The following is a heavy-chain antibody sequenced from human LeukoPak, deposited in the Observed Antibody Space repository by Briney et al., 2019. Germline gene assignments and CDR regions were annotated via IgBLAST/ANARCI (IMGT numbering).Heavy chain of an antibody. CDR1: GYSFTSYW. V-gene: IGHV5-51*01. CDR3: ARIVGDYGDYGWFDP. Sequence: GESLKISCKGSGYSFTSYWIGWVRQMPGKRLECMGIIYPGDSDTRYSPSFQGHVTISADKSISTAYLQWSSLKASDTAMYYCARIVGDYGDYGWFDPWGQGTLVTVSS. J-gene: IGHJ5*02. D-gene: IGHD4-17*01. CDR2: IYPGDSDT.